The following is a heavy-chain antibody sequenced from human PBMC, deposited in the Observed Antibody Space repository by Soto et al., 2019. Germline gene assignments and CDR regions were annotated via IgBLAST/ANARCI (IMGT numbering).Heavy chain of an antibody. CDR2: IYYSGST. D-gene: IGHD2-8*01. Sequence: TSETLSLTCTVSGGSISSYYWSWIRQPPGKGLEWIGYIYYSGSTNYNPSLKSRVTISVDTSKNQFSLKLSSVAAADTAVYYCARVGDELGYCTNGERYRPRYFDYWGQGTLVTVSS. CDR1: GGSISSYY. J-gene: IGHJ4*01. CDR3: ARVGDELGYCTNGERYRPRYFDY. V-gene: IGHV4-59*01.